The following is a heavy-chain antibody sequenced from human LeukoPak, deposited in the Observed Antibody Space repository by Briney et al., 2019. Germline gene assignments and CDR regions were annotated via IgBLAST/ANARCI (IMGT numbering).Heavy chain of an antibody. CDR1: GFTFSSYE. D-gene: IGHD3-22*01. CDR2: ISSSGSTI. Sequence: QPGGSLRLSCAASGFTFSSYEMNWVRQAPGKGLEWVSYISSSGSTIYYADSVKGRFTISRDNAKNSLYLQMNSLRAEDTALYYCAKGRDYYDSSGYYDAFDIWGQGTMVTVSS. CDR3: AKGRDYYDSSGYYDAFDI. V-gene: IGHV3-48*03. J-gene: IGHJ3*02.